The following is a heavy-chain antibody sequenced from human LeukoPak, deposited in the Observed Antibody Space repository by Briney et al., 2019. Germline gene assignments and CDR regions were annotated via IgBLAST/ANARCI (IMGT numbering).Heavy chain of an antibody. CDR3: ATRGYITLVRRFDP. D-gene: IGHD3-10*01. CDR1: GFTFSSYA. J-gene: IGHJ5*02. CDR2: ISGSGSTS. Sequence: PGRSLRLSCAASGFTFSSYAMSWVRQAPGKGLEWVSAISGSGSTSYYADSVKGRFTISRDNSKNTLYLQMNSLRAEDTAVYYCATRGYITLVRRFDPWGQGTLVTVSS. V-gene: IGHV3-23*01.